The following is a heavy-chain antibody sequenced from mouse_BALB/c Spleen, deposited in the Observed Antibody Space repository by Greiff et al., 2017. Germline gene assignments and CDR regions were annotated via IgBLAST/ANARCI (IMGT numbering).Heavy chain of an antibody. J-gene: IGHJ4*01. CDR3: ARGGGNYSHYNAMDY. Sequence: VQRVESGPGLVAPSQSLSITCTVSGFSLTSYGVHWVRQPPGKGLEWLGVIWAGGSTNYNSARMSRLSISKDNSKSQVFLKMNSLQTDDTAMNYCARGGGNYSHYNAMDYWGQGTSVTVSS. CDR2: IWAGGST. D-gene: IGHD2-1*01. CDR1: GFSLTSYG. V-gene: IGHV2-9*02.